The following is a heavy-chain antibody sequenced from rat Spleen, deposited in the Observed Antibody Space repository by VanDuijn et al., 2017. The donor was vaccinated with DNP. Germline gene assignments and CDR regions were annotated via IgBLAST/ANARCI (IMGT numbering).Heavy chain of an antibody. CDR1: RFIFSNYW. Sequence: EVHLVESGGDLVQPGRSLKLSCVASRFIFSNYWMAWIRQVPGQGLEWVASITPSGGNTFYPDSVKGRFTISRDNAKNTLYLQMNSLRSEDTATYYCARGSTTVDYWYFDFWGPGTMVTVSS. CDR2: ITPSGGNT. J-gene: IGHJ1*01. CDR3: ARGSTTVDYWYFDF. V-gene: IGHV5-31*01. D-gene: IGHD1-1*01.